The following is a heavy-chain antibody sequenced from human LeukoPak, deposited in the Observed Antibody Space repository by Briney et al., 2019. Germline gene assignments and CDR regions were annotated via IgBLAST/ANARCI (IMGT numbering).Heavy chain of an antibody. V-gene: IGHV3-43*01. Sequence: PGGSLRLSCAASGFTFDDYTMHWVRQAPGKGLEWVSLIIWDGGSTYHADSVKGRFTISRDNSKNSLYLQMNSLRTEDTALYYCAKDGMVRGVRWFDPWGQGTLVTVSS. D-gene: IGHD3-10*01. J-gene: IGHJ5*02. CDR1: GFTFDDYT. CDR2: IIWDGGST. CDR3: AKDGMVRGVRWFDP.